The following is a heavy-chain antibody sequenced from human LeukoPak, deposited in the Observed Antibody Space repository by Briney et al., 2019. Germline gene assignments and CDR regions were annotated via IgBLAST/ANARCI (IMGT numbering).Heavy chain of an antibody. Sequence: SVKVSCKSSGGSFSNYVISWVRQAPGQRPEWMGRIIPMTGMPNYSPKLLGRITITADISTSTAYLELSSLRSEDTAVYYCAREGYYGGSGWKGNGYWGQGTLVTVSS. CDR2: IIPMTGMP. CDR3: AREGYYGGSGWKGNGY. V-gene: IGHV1-69*04. CDR1: GGSFSNYV. J-gene: IGHJ4*02. D-gene: IGHD4-23*01.